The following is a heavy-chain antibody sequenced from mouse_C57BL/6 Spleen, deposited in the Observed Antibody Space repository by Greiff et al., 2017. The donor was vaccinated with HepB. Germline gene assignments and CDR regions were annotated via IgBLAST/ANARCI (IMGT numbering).Heavy chain of an antibody. CDR2: INPNNGGT. V-gene: IGHV1-26*01. J-gene: IGHJ2*01. D-gene: IGHD1-1*02. CDR1: GYTFTDYY. CDR3: ARTGYYGPYYFDY. Sequence: VQLQQSGPELVKPGASVKISCKASGYTFTDYYMNWVKQSHGKSLEWIGDINPNNGGTSYNQKFKGKATLTVDKSSSTAYMELRSLTSEDSAVYYCARTGYYGPYYFDYWGQGTTLTVSS.